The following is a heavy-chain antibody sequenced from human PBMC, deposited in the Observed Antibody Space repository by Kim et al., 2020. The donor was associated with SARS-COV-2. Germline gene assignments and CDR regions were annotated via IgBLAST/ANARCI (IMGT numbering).Heavy chain of an antibody. CDR3: ARVSGPNTSFLDY. J-gene: IGHJ4*02. V-gene: IGHV3-23*01. D-gene: IGHD2-2*01. Sequence: SADSGKVRFSIARENSKNTLYLQMNRLRAEDTALYYCARVSGPNTSFLDYWGQGTLVTVSA.